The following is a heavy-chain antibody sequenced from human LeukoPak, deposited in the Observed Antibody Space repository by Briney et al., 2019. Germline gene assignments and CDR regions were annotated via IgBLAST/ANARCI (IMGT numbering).Heavy chain of an antibody. V-gene: IGHV4-4*02. Sequence: SETLSPTCAVSGGSISSSNWWSWVHQPPGKGLEWTGEIYHSGSTNYNPSLKSRVTISVDKSKNQFSLKLSSVTAADTAVYYCARGGGYYKNWFDPWGQGTLVTVSS. CDR2: IYHSGST. CDR3: ARGGGYYKNWFDP. J-gene: IGHJ5*02. D-gene: IGHD3-22*01. CDR1: GGSISSSNW.